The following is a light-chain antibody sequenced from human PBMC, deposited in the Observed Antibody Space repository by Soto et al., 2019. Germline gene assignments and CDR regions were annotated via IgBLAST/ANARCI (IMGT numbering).Light chain of an antibody. CDR1: QSVSSNY. Sequence: EVVLTQSPGTLSLPPAERATLSCRARQSVSSNYLAWYQQKPGQAPRLIIYGASYRATGIPDRFSGSGSGTDFTLTINSLEPEDFAVYYCQQYGSSSPWTFGQGTKVDIK. V-gene: IGKV3-20*01. CDR2: GAS. CDR3: QQYGSSSPWT. J-gene: IGKJ1*01.